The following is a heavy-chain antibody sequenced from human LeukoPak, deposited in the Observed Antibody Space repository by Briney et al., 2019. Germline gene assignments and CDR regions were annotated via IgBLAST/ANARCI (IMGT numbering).Heavy chain of an antibody. V-gene: IGHV3-30-3*01. Sequence: GGSLRLSCAASGFTFSSYAMHWVRQAPGKGLEWVAVISYDGSNKYYADSAKGRFTISRDNSKNTLYLQMNSLRAEDTAVYYCAKDGGDGYNYVAFDIWGQGTMVTVSS. CDR3: AKDGGDGYNYVAFDI. D-gene: IGHD5-24*01. CDR2: ISYDGSNK. J-gene: IGHJ3*02. CDR1: GFTFSSYA.